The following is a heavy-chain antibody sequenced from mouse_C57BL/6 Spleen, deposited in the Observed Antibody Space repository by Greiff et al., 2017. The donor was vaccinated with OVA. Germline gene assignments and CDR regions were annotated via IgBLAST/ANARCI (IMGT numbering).Heavy chain of an antibody. D-gene: IGHD1-1*01. V-gene: IGHV1-50*01. J-gene: IGHJ4*01. CDR3: ARKPITTVGAMDY. CDR2: IDPSDSYT. Sequence: VQLQQPGAELVKPGASVKLSCKASGYTFTSYWMQWVKQRPGQGLEWIGEIDPSDSYTNYNQKFKGKATLTVDTSSSTAYMQLSSLTSEDSAVYYCARKPITTVGAMDYWGQGTSVTVSS. CDR1: GYTFTSYW.